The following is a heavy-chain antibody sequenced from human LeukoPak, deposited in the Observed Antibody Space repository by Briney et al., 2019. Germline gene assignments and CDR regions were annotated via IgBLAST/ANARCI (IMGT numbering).Heavy chain of an antibody. D-gene: IGHD1-26*01. CDR3: ARDRSGSYYYYYYMDV. Sequence: SQTLSLTCTVSGGSISSGSYYWSWIRQPAGKGLEWIGRIYTSGSTNYNPSLKSRVTMSVDTSKNQFSLKLSSVTAADTAVYYCARDRSGSYYYYYYMDVWGKGTTVTASS. V-gene: IGHV4-61*02. J-gene: IGHJ6*03. CDR1: GGSISSGSYY. CDR2: IYTSGST.